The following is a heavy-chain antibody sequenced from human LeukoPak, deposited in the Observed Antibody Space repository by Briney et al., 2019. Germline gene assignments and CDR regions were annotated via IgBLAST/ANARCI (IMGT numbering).Heavy chain of an antibody. V-gene: IGHV1-8*03. Sequence: ASVKVSCKASGYTFTSYDINWVRQATGQGLEWMGWMNPNSGNTGYAQKFQGRVTITRNTSISTAYMELSSLRSEDTAVYYCARYFGNGDAFDIWGQGTMVTVSS. CDR3: ARYFGNGDAFDI. D-gene: IGHD1-1*01. CDR2: MNPNSGNT. J-gene: IGHJ3*02. CDR1: GYTFTSYD.